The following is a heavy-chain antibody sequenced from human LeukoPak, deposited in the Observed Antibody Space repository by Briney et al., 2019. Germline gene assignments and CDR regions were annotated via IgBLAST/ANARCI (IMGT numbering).Heavy chain of an antibody. CDR2: IYHSGST. V-gene: IGHV4-39*07. CDR3: ARSAVAGTINHWFDP. Sequence: SETLSLTCTVSGGSISSSSYYWGWIRQPPGKGLEWIGSIYHSGSTNYNPSLKSRVTISVDKSKNQFSLKLSSVTAADTAVYYCARSAVAGTINHWFDPWGQGTLVTVSS. CDR1: GGSISSSSYY. D-gene: IGHD6-19*01. J-gene: IGHJ5*02.